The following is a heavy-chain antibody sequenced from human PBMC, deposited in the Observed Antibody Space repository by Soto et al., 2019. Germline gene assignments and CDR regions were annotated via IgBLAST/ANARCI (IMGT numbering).Heavy chain of an antibody. CDR3: ARVLRKGEGMDV. CDR2: ISSSSSTI. D-gene: IGHD2-15*01. J-gene: IGHJ6*02. V-gene: IGHV3-48*02. Sequence: EVQLVESGGGLVQPGGSLRLSCAASGFTFSSYSMNWVRQALGKGLEWVSYISSSSSTIYYADSVKGRFTISRDNAKNSLYLQMNSLRDEDTAVYYCARVLRKGEGMDVWGQGTTVTVSS. CDR1: GFTFSSYS.